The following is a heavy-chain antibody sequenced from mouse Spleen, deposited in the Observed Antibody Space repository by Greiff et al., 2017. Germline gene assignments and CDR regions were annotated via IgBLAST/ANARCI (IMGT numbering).Heavy chain of an antibody. CDR3: ARDRYYYGSYWYFDV. Sequence: EVKLVESGGGLVKPGGSLKLSCAASGFTFSSYAMSWVRQTPEKRLEWVATISDGGSYTYYPDNVKGRFTISRDNAKNNLYLQMSHLKSEDTAMYYCARDRYYYGSYWYFDVWGTGTTVTVSS. CDR1: GFTFSSYA. J-gene: IGHJ1*03. D-gene: IGHD1-1*01. V-gene: IGHV5-4*01. CDR2: ISDGGSYT.